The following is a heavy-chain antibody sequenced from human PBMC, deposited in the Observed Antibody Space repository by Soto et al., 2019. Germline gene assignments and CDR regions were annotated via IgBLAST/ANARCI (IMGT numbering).Heavy chain of an antibody. V-gene: IGHV1-3*01. CDR2: INAGNGNT. J-gene: IGHJ5*02. Sequence: ASVKVSCKASGYTFTSYAMHWVRQAPGQRLEWMGWINAGNGNTKYSQKFHGRVTITRDTSASTAYMELSSLRSEDTAVYYCARDNLWCGSTGRFDPWGQGTLGTGSS. CDR3: ARDNLWCGSTGRFDP. D-gene: IGHD3-10*01. CDR1: GYTFTSYA.